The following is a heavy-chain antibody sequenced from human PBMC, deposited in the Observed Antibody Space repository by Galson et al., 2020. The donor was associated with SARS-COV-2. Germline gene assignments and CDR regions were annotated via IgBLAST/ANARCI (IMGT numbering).Heavy chain of an antibody. D-gene: IGHD3-3*01. V-gene: IGHV3-15*01. Sequence: TGGSLRLSCAASGFTFSNAWMSWVRQAPGKGLEWVGRIKRETDGETTDYAAPVKGRFTISRHDSKNTLYLQMNSLKTDDTAVYYCSTGEYYDFWSGPTGYFDYWGQGTLVTVSS. CDR2: IKRETDGETT. CDR1: GFTFSNAW. J-gene: IGHJ4*02. CDR3: STGEYYDFWSGPTGYFDY.